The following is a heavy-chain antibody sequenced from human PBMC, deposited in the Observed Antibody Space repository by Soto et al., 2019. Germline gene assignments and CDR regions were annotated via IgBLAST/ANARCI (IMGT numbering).Heavy chain of an antibody. CDR3: ARAIAVGSTSLDY. J-gene: IGHJ4*02. Sequence: GGSLRLSCAASGFTFSDYWMHWLRQAPGKGLVWVSRLSPDGRSTSYADSVKGRFTISRDNAKNSLYLQMDSLRDEDTAVYFCARAIAVGSTSLDYWGLGTRVTVSS. CDR1: GFTFSDYW. D-gene: IGHD6-19*01. CDR2: LSPDGRST. V-gene: IGHV3-74*01.